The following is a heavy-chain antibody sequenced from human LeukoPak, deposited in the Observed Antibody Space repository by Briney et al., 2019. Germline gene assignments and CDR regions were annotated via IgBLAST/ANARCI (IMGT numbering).Heavy chain of an antibody. V-gene: IGHV4-38-2*02. D-gene: IGHD6-6*01. CDR2: IYHSGST. Sequence: PSETLSLTCTVSGYSISSGYYWGWIRQPPGKGLEWIGSIYHSGSTYYNPSLKSRVTISVDTSKNQFSLKLSSVTAADTAVYYCARSQSYPIAARAGDYYYYYMDVWGKGTTVTVSS. CDR3: ARSQSYPIAARAGDYYYYYMDV. J-gene: IGHJ6*03. CDR1: GYSISSGYY.